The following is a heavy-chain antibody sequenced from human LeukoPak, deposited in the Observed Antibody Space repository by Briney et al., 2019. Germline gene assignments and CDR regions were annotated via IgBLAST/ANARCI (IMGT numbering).Heavy chain of an antibody. D-gene: IGHD7-27*01. Sequence: GGSLRLSCSASGFISSTSAMNWVRQAPGKGLEWVAVISYDGSNKYYADSVKGRFTISGDNSKNTLYLQMNSLRAEDTAVYYCAREPSLTGESSWGQGTLVTVSS. CDR2: ISYDGSNK. CDR1: GFISSTSA. V-gene: IGHV3-30-3*01. CDR3: AREPSLTGESS. J-gene: IGHJ5*02.